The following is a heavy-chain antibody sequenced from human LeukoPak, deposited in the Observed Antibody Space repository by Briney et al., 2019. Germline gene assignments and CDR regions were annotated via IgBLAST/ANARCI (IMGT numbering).Heavy chain of an antibody. CDR1: GFTFSSYS. J-gene: IGHJ3*02. V-gene: IGHV3-21*01. Sequence: PGGSLRLSCAASGFTFSSYSMNWVRQAPGKGLEWVSSISSSSSYIYYADSVKGRFTISRDNAKNSLYLQMNSLRAEDTTVYYCARDDLGMNAFDIWGQGTMVTVSS. CDR2: ISSSSSYI. CDR3: ARDDLGMNAFDI. D-gene: IGHD7-27*01.